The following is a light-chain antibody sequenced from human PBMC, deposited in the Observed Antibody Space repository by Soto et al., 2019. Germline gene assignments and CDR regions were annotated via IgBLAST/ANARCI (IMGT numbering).Light chain of an antibody. CDR2: GAS. Sequence: EIVLTQSPGTLSLSPGERATLSCTASQSVSSSYLAWYQQKLGQAPRLVIYGASSRETGIPDRFSGSGSGTEFTLTISRLEPEDFAVYYCQQYGSITWTFGQGTKVDIK. CDR1: QSVSSSY. V-gene: IGKV3-20*01. CDR3: QQYGSITWT. J-gene: IGKJ1*01.